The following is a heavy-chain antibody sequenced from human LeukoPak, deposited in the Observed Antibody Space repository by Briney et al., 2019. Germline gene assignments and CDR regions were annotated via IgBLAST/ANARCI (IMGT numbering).Heavy chain of an antibody. Sequence: GGPLRLSCAASGFTFINAWMTWVRQAPGKGLEWIGRIKSKTNGGTTDYATPVKGRFTFSRDDSKSTLYLQMDSLKTEDTAVYYCTTAPDTSDYWGQGTLVTVSS. V-gene: IGHV3-15*01. J-gene: IGHJ4*02. CDR2: IKSKTNGGTT. CDR1: GFTFINAW. CDR3: TTAPDTSDY.